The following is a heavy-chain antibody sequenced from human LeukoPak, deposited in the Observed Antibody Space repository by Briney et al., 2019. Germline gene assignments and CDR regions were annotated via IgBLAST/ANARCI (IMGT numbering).Heavy chain of an antibody. CDR2: ISPSGSTI. Sequence: GGSLRLSCAASGFTFSSYEMNRVRQAPGKGLECLSYISPSGSTIYYADSLKGRFTISRDNAKNSLFLQMNSLRADDTAVYYCARDGDTGSHGTFRAFDIWGQGTMVTVSS. V-gene: IGHV3-48*03. J-gene: IGHJ3*02. D-gene: IGHD1-14*01. CDR3: ARDGDTGSHGTFRAFDI. CDR1: GFTFSSYE.